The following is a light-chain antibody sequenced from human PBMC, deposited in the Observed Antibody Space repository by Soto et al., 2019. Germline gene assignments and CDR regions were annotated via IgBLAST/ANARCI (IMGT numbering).Light chain of an antibody. CDR1: QTIYIN. J-gene: IGKJ4*01. CDR2: LAS. CDR3: QHYNAWPLT. V-gene: IGKV3-15*01. Sequence: EIVMTQSPATLSVSPGERATLSCRASQTIYINLAWYQQKPGQSPRLLIYLASTRAAGIPARFSGSGSGTEFPLTISSLQSEYSAAYSCQHYNAWPLTFGGGSKVEIK.